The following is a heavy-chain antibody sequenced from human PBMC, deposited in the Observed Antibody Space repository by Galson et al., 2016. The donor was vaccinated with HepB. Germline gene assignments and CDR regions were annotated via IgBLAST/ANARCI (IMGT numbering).Heavy chain of an antibody. J-gene: IGHJ4*02. D-gene: IGHD6-13*01. Sequence: LSLTCTVSGGSISSSTYYWGWIRQPPGKGLEWIGSFFSGGNTYYNPSLKSRVTISVDTSKNQFSLRLSSVTAADTAVYYCARLRPQQRLVSGLFDYWGQGTLVTVSS. CDR2: FFSGGNT. CDR1: GGSISSSTYY. CDR3: ARLRPQQRLVSGLFDY. V-gene: IGHV4-39*01.